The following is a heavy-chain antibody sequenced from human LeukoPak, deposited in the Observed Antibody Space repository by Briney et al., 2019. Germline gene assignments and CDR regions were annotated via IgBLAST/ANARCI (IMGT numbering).Heavy chain of an antibody. CDR2: ISSSGSTI. D-gene: IGHD2-15*01. CDR3: ARFGSRYYYYYMDV. Sequence: GGSLRLSCAASGFTFSSYSMNWVRQAPGKGLEWVSYISSSGSTIYYADSVKGRFTISRDNAKNSLYLQMNSLRAEDTAVYYCARFGSRYYYYYMDVWGKGTTVTISS. J-gene: IGHJ6*03. CDR1: GFTFSSYS. V-gene: IGHV3-48*04.